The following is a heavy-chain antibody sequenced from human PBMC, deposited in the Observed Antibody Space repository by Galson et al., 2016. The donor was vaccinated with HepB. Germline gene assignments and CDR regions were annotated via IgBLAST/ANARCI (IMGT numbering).Heavy chain of an antibody. CDR2: ISSSSNYI. V-gene: IGHV3-21*01. D-gene: IGHD3-10*01. CDR1: GFTFSSYS. CDR3: ARAAGQGYSGSGSRLDL. Sequence: SLRLSCAASGFTFSSYSMNWVRQAPGKGLEWVSSISSSSNYIYYTASVKGRFTISRDNAKNSLYLQMNSLRGEDTAIYYCARAAGQGYSGSGSRLDLWGLGTLVTVSS. J-gene: IGHJ5*02.